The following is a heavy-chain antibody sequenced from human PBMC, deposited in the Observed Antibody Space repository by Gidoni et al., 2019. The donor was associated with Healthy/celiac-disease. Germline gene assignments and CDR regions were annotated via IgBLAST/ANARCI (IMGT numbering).Heavy chain of an antibody. V-gene: IGHV1-2*02. CDR3: ARVGAYNWNDDHYYYYMDV. CDR2: INPNSGGT. CDR1: GYTFTGYY. D-gene: IGHD1-1*01. Sequence: QVQLVQSGAEVKKPGASVKVSCKASGYTFTGYYMHWVRQAPGQGLEWMGCINPNSGGTNYAQKFQGRVTMTRDTSISTAYMELSRLRSDDTAVYYCARVGAYNWNDDHYYYYMDVWGKGTTVTVSS. J-gene: IGHJ6*03.